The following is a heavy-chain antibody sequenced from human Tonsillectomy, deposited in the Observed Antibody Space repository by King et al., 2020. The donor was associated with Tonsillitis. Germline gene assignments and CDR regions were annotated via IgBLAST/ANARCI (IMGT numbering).Heavy chain of an antibody. CDR1: GYSFTSYW. J-gene: IGHJ4*02. D-gene: IGHD2-21*02. Sequence: QLVQSGAEVKKSGESLKISCKGSGYSFTSYWIGWVRQMPGKGLEWMGIIQPGDSDTRYSPSFQGQVSISAEKSINTAYLQWSSLKASDTAMYYCARHARSGDYGIGGPDYWGQGSLVAVSS. CDR2: IQPGDSDT. V-gene: IGHV5-51*01. CDR3: ARHARSGDYGIGGPDY.